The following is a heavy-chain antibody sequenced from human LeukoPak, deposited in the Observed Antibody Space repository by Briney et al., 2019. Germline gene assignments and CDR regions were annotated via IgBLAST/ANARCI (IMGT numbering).Heavy chain of an antibody. J-gene: IGHJ3*02. CDR1: GFTFSSYA. CDR3: AKVYGGSYGFDAFDI. D-gene: IGHD1-26*01. CDR2: ISGSGGST. V-gene: IGHV3-23*01. Sequence: GGSLRLSCAASGFTFSSYAMSWVRQAPGKGLGWVSAISGSGGSTYYADSVKGRFTISRDNSKNTLYLQMNSLRAEDTAVYYCAKVYGGSYGFDAFDIWGQGTMVTVSS.